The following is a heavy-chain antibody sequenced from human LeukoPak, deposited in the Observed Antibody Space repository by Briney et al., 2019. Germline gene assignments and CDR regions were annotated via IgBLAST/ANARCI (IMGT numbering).Heavy chain of an antibody. V-gene: IGHV3-11*01. J-gene: IGHJ4*02. CDR2: ISSSSTI. Sequence: GGSLRLSCAASGFTFSDYYMSWIRQAPGKGLKWVSYISSSSTIYYADSVKGRFTISRDNAKNSLYLQMNSLRAEDTAVYYCARDLMGIAYRGAFYYWGQGTLVTVSS. CDR3: ARDLMGIAYRGAFYY. CDR1: GFTFSDYY. D-gene: IGHD6-13*01.